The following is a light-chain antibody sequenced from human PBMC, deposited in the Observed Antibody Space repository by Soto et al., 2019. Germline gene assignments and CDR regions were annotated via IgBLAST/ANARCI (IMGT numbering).Light chain of an antibody. CDR2: GAS. V-gene: IGKV3-15*01. J-gene: IGKJ2*01. CDR3: QQNKYSPKT. CDR1: QSVSSN. Sequence: ETVMTQSPSTLSVSPGERATLSCRASQSVSSNLAWYQQKPGQAPRLLIYGASTRATGIPARFSGSGSGTDFPTTISSLSSEDVAVYYCQQNKYSPKTFGQGTKVEIK.